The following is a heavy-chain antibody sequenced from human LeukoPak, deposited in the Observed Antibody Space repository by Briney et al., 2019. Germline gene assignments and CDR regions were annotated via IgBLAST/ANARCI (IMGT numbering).Heavy chain of an antibody. D-gene: IGHD2-2*01. V-gene: IGHV1-2*02. CDR3: ARDRTRYCSSTSCLYMDV. CDR2: INPNSGGT. Sequence: GASVKVPCKASGYTFTGYYMHWVRQAPGQGLEWMGWINPNSGGTNYAQKFQGRVTMTRDTSISTAYMELSRLRSDDTAVYYCARDRTRYCSSTSCLYMDVWGKGTTVTVSS. J-gene: IGHJ6*03. CDR1: GYTFTGYY.